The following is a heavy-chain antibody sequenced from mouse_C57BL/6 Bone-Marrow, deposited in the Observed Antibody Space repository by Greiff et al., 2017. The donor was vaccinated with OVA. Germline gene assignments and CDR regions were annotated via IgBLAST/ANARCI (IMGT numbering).Heavy chain of an antibody. V-gene: IGHV5-9-1*02. J-gene: IGHJ2*01. Sequence: EVKLVESGEGLVKPGGSLKLSCAASGFTFSSYAMSWVRQTPEKRLEWVAYISSGGDYIYYADTVKGRFTIPRDNARNTLYLQMSSLKSEDTAMYYCTRGRYTFDYWGQGTTLTVSS. D-gene: IGHD2-12*01. CDR3: TRGRYTFDY. CDR2: ISSGGDYI. CDR1: GFTFSSYA.